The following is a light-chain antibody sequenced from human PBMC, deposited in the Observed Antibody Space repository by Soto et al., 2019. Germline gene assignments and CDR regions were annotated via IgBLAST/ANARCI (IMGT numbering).Light chain of an antibody. J-gene: IGLJ2*01. V-gene: IGLV2-14*01. CDR2: EVT. CDR3: SSYTTSSTVV. Sequence: QSALTQPASVSGSLGQSITMSCSGTTNDVGGYDYVSWYQQHPGKDSKLVIFEVTYRPSGVSSRFSGSKSGNTASLTVSGLQAEDEGDYYCSSYTTSSTVVFGGGTQLTVL. CDR1: TNDVGGYDY.